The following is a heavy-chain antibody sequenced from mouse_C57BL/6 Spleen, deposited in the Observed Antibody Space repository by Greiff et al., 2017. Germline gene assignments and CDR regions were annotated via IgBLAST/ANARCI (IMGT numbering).Heavy chain of an antibody. CDR2: INYDGSST. CDR3: ARGDYDGWFAY. V-gene: IGHV5-16*01. CDR1: GFTFSDYY. D-gene: IGHD2-4*01. Sequence: EVQRVESEGGLVQPGRSMKLSCTASGFTFSDYYMAWVRQVPEKGLEWVANINYDGSSTYYLDSLKSRFIISRDNAKNILYLQMSSLKSEDTATYYCARGDYDGWFAYWGQGTLVTVSA. J-gene: IGHJ3*01.